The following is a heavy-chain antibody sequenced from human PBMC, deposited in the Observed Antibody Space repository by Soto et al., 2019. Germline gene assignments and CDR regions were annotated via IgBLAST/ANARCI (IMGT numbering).Heavy chain of an antibody. D-gene: IGHD4-17*01. V-gene: IGHV1-2*04. J-gene: IGHJ6*02. CDR3: ARDRTVTTSGYYYYGMDV. CDR2: INPNSGGT. Sequence: GASVKVSCKASGYTFTGYYMHWVRQAPGQGLEWMGWINPNSGGTNYAQKFQGWVTMTSDTSISTAYMELSRLRSGDTAVYYCARDRTVTTSGYYYYGMDVWGQGTTVTVSS. CDR1: GYTFTGYY.